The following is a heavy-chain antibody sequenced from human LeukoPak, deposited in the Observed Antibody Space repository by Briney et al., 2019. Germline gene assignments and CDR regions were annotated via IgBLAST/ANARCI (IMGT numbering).Heavy chain of an antibody. Sequence: ASETLSLTCTVSGGSISSGDYYWSWIRQPPGKGLEWIGYIYYSGSTYYNPSLKSRVTISVDTSKNQFSLKLSSVTAADTAVYYCARGGGMVPFDPWGQGTLVTVSS. CDR1: GGSISSGDYY. CDR3: ARGGGMVPFDP. J-gene: IGHJ5*02. D-gene: IGHD2-8*01. V-gene: IGHV4-30-4*08. CDR2: IYYSGST.